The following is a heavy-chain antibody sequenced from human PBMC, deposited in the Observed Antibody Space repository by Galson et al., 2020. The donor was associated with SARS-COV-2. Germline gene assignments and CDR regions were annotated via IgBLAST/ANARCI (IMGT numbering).Heavy chain of an antibody. Sequence: GESLKISCAASGFTFSASATLWVRQASGKGLEWVGRIRSNGNDYATTYAESVKGRFTFSRDDSKNMAYLEMNSLKTEDTAVYYCTNGGSPHYMDVWGKGTTVTVSS. D-gene: IGHD3-16*01. V-gene: IGHV3-73*01. CDR3: TNGGSPHYMDV. J-gene: IGHJ6*03. CDR1: GFTFSASA. CDR2: IRSNGNDYAT.